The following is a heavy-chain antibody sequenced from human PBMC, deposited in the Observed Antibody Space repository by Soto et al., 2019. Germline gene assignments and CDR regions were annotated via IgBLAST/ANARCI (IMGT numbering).Heavy chain of an antibody. CDR1: GFTFNIYG. CDR3: ARVGPSTRRTAGLLDS. J-gene: IGHJ5*01. Sequence: QVQLVESGGGVVQPGRSLRLSCAASGFTFNIYGMHWVRQAPGKGLEWVTLISYDGSDKYYADSVRGRFTVSRDNSKNMLYLQMGSLRVEDTAVYYCARVGPSTRRTAGLLDSWGQGALVTLSS. CDR2: ISYDGSDK. V-gene: IGHV3-30*03.